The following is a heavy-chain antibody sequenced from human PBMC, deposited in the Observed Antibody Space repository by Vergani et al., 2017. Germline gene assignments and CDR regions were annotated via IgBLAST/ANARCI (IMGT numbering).Heavy chain of an antibody. Sequence: QAQLVQSGAEVKKPGASVKVSCKVSGYTLTELSMHWVRQAPGKGLEWMGGFDPEDGETIYAQKFQGRVTMTEDTSTDTAYMELSRLRSDDTAVYYCAREWRYQLLYYYYYYGMDVWGQGTTVTVSS. V-gene: IGHV1-24*01. CDR2: FDPEDGET. CDR3: AREWRYQLLYYYYYYGMDV. J-gene: IGHJ6*02. D-gene: IGHD2-2*01. CDR1: GYTLTELS.